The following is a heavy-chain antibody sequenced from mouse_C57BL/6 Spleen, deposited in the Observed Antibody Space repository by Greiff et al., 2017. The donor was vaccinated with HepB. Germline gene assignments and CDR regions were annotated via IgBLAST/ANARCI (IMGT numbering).Heavy chain of an antibody. CDR2: INPNNGGT. D-gene: IGHD4-1*01. CDR1: GYTFTDYN. Sequence: VQLQQSGPELVKPGASVKMSCKASGYTFTDYNMHWVKQSHGKSLEWIGYINPNNGGTSYNQKFKGKATLTVNKSSSTAYMELRSLTSEDSAVYYCASLSGLWYFDVWGTGTTVTVSS. V-gene: IGHV1-22*01. J-gene: IGHJ1*03. CDR3: ASLSGLWYFDV.